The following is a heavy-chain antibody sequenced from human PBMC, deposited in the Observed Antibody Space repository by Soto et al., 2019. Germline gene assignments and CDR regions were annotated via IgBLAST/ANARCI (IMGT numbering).Heavy chain of an antibody. J-gene: IGHJ4*02. CDR3: VKDPVRHYYDSIGYSFDY. Sequence: SLRLYCAASGFTFDDYVMHWVRQAPGKGLAWVSGISWYSGCIGYADSVKGRFTISRDNAKNSLYLPMNSLRAEDTALYYCVKDPVRHYYDSIGYSFDYWCQGTLVTVSS. D-gene: IGHD3-22*01. V-gene: IGHV3-9*01. CDR2: ISWYSGCI. CDR1: GFTFDDYV.